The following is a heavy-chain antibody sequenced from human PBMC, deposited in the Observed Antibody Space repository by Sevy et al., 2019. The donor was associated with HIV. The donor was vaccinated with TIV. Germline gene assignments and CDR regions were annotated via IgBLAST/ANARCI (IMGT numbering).Heavy chain of an antibody. CDR3: ARDGGTLTTPGAFDI. V-gene: IGHV4-30-2*01. D-gene: IGHD4-17*01. Sequence: SETLSLTCTVSGGSISSGSYSWNWIRQPPGKGLAWIGYIYHSGNTYYNPSLKSRLTISVDRSKNQFSLKLSSVTAADTAMYYCARDGGTLTTPGAFDIWGQGTMVTVSS. CDR1: GGSISSGSYS. CDR2: IYHSGNT. J-gene: IGHJ3*02.